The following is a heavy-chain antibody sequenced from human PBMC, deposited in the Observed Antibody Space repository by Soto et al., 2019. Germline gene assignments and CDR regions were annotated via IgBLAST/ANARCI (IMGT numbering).Heavy chain of an antibody. D-gene: IGHD4-17*01. V-gene: IGHV4-34*01. CDR3: ARGRYGDPFDY. Sequence: QVQLQQWGAGLLKPSETLSLTCAVYGGSFSGYYWSWIRQPPGQGLEWIGEINHSGSTNYNPSLRSRVTISVDTSKNQFSLKLSSVTAADTAVYYCARGRYGDPFDYWGQGTLVTVSS. CDR1: GGSFSGYY. J-gene: IGHJ4*02. CDR2: INHSGST.